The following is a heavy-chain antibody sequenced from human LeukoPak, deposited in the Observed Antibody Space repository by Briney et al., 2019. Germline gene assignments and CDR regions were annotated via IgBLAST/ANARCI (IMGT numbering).Heavy chain of an antibody. CDR1: DDSFSSHY. V-gene: IGHV4-59*11. CDR2: ISYIGST. CDR3: ARDLVTVTKGFDI. Sequence: SETLSLTCAVSDDSFSSHYWTWIRQPPGKGLQWIGYISYIGSTNYNPSLKSRVTISIDTSRNQFSLRLSSVTAADTAVYYCARDLVTVTKGFDIWGQGTMVSVSS. D-gene: IGHD4-17*01. J-gene: IGHJ3*02.